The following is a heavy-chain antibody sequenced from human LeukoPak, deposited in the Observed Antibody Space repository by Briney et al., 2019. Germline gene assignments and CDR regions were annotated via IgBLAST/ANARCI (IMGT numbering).Heavy chain of an antibody. CDR1: GFSFSNYA. D-gene: IGHD2/OR15-2a*01. CDR2: VNGGGST. CDR3: ARDDAPDGGFLDY. J-gene: IGHJ4*02. Sequence: PGGSLRLSCTTSGFSFSNYAMSWVRQAPGKALEWVSRVNGGGSTCYTDSVKGRFSISRDSSKSTLYLQMRSLRADDTALYYCARDDAPDGGFLDYWGQGTLVTVSS. V-gene: IGHV3-23*01.